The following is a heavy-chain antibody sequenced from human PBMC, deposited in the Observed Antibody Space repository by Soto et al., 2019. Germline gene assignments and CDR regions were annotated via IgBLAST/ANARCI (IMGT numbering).Heavy chain of an antibody. Sequence: ASETLSLTCTVSGGSISSGGYYWSWIRQHPGKGLEWIGYIYYSGSTYYNPSLKSRVTISVDTSKNHFSLKLSSVTAADTAVYYCAGDRPITGTTVYYGMDVWGQGTTVTVSS. CDR1: GGSISSGGYY. CDR2: IYYSGST. J-gene: IGHJ6*02. V-gene: IGHV4-31*03. D-gene: IGHD1-7*01. CDR3: AGDRPITGTTVYYGMDV.